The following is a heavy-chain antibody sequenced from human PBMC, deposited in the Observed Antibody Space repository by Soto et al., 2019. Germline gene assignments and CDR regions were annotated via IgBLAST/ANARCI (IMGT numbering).Heavy chain of an antibody. CDR1: GFTFSSYS. D-gene: IGHD2-2*01. CDR2: ISSSSSYI. Sequence: GGSLRLSCAASGFTFSSYSMNWVRQAPGKGLEWVSSISSSSSYIYYADSVKGRFTISRDNAKNSLYLQMNSLRAEDMAVYYCARIGTYCSSTSCSYFDYWGQGTLVTVSS. CDR3: ARIGTYCSSTSCSYFDY. J-gene: IGHJ4*02. V-gene: IGHV3-21*01.